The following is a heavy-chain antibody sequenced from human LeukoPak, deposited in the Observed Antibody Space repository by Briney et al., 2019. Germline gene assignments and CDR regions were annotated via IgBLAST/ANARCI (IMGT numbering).Heavy chain of an antibody. J-gene: IGHJ5*02. CDR3: AKVTSAWSLDL. CDR2: IWYDGSKK. D-gene: IGHD6-19*01. Sequence: GGSLRLSCAASRFTLSSSGMDWVRQAPGKVLELVAGIWYDGSKKYYTDSVKGRFTICRDDSKNTLYLQMNSLRAEDTAVYYCAKVTSAWSLDLWGQGTLVTVSS. V-gene: IGHV3-33*06. CDR1: RFTLSSSG.